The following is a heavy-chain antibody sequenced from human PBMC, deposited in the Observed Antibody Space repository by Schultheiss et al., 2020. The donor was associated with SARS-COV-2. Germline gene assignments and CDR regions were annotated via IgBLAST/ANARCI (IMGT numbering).Heavy chain of an antibody. D-gene: IGHD1-26*01. J-gene: IGHJ4*02. CDR2: IYYSGST. V-gene: IGHV4-61*01. Sequence: SETLSLTCTVSGGSVSSGSYYWSWIRQPPGKGLEWIGYIYYSGSTNYNPSLKSRVTMSVDTSKNQFSLKLSSVTAADTAVYYCARGSGSYYGDYWGQGTLVTVSS. CDR1: GGSVSSGSYY. CDR3: ARGSGSYYGDY.